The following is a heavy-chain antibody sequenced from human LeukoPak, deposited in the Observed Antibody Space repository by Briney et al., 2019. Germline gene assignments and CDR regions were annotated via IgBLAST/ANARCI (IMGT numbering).Heavy chain of an antibody. CDR2: INHSGST. CDR1: GGSFSGYY. Sequence: SETLSLTCAVYGGSFSGYYWSWIRQPPGKGLEWIGEINHSGSTNYNPSLKSRVTISVDTSKNQFYLKLSSATAADTAVYYCATGPYGSGVIFDYWGQGTLVTVSS. V-gene: IGHV4-34*01. J-gene: IGHJ4*02. CDR3: ATGPYGSGVIFDY. D-gene: IGHD3-10*01.